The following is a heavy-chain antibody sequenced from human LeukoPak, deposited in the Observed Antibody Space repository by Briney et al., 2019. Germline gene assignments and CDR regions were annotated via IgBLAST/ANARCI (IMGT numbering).Heavy chain of an antibody. V-gene: IGHV3-23*01. D-gene: IGHD5-24*01. CDR3: ATARDGYNQGGY. CDR2: ISGSGGST. Sequence: GGSLRLSCAASGFTFSSYGMSWVRQAPGKGPEWVSAISGSGGSTYYADSVKGRVTISRDNSKNTLYLQMNSLRAEDTAVYYCATARDGYNQGGYWGQGTLVTVSS. CDR1: GFTFSSYG. J-gene: IGHJ4*02.